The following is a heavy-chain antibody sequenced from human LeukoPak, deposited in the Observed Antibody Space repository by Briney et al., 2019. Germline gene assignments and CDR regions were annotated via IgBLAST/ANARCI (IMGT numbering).Heavy chain of an antibody. CDR3: ARGNDYGDYVSLD. J-gene: IGHJ4*02. V-gene: IGHV3-21*01. Sequence: GGSLRLSCAAPGFTFSNYSMNWVRQAPGKGLEWVSSISSSSSYIYYADSVKGRFTISRDNAKNSLYLQMNSLRAEDTAVYYCARGNDYGDYVSLDWGQGTLVTVSS. D-gene: IGHD4-17*01. CDR1: GFTFSNYS. CDR2: ISSSSSYI.